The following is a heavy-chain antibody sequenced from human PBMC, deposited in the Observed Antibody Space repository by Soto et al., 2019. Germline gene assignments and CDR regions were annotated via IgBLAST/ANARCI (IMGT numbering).Heavy chain of an antibody. V-gene: IGHV1-2*04. CDR2: INPNSGGT. CDR3: AREGYYYGSGSYSSGYYYYGMDV. J-gene: IGHJ6*02. D-gene: IGHD3-10*01. Sequence: GASVKASSKASGYTFTGYYMHWVRQAPGQGLEWMGWINPNSGGTNYAQKLQGWVTMTRDTSISTAYMGLSRLRSDDTAVYYCAREGYYYGSGSYSSGYYYYGMDVWGQGTKVTVSS. CDR1: GYTFTGYY.